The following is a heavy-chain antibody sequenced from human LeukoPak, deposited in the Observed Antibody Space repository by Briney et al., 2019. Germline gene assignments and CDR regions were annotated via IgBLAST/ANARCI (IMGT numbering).Heavy chain of an antibody. CDR2: ISSGSGHI. CDR3: ARVFSGSDH. D-gene: IGHD2-15*01. CDR1: GFSFSDAW. V-gene: IGHV3-21*01. Sequence: GGSLRLSCAASGFSFSDAWMSWVRQAPGKGLEWVSFISSGSGHIYYADSLQGRFTISRDNAKNSLYLQMNSLRAEDTAIYYCARVFSGSDHWGQGTPVTVSS. J-gene: IGHJ4*02.